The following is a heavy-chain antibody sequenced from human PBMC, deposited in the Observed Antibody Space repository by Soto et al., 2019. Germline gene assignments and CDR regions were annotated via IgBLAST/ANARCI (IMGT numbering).Heavy chain of an antibody. J-gene: IGHJ4*02. CDR3: ARDEWSTATSNDN. Sequence: GASLKVSCKASGYTFTSNGISWVRQAPGQGLEWMGWISAYKANTNYAQKLQGRVTMTTDTSTSTAYMELRSLRSDDTAVYYCARDEWSTATSNDNWGQGTLVNVSS. CDR2: ISAYKANT. CDR1: GYTFTSNG. V-gene: IGHV1-18*01. D-gene: IGHD3-3*01.